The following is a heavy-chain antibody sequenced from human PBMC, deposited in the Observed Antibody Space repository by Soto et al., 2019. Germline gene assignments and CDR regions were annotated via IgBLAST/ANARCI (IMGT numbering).Heavy chain of an antibody. CDR2: IFNSRTI. D-gene: IGHD3-3*02. J-gene: IGHJ6*02. Sequence: QVELQESGPGLVKPSETLALAGSVFGASVNNYYWSWIRQSPGRGLEWLGHIFNSRTIDYNPSLRRRVAMSVDSSKNQVSLKMNSVTAADTAIYYCGRDLLATASARWYFYYGLDVWGQGTAVTVSS. CDR1: GASVNNYY. V-gene: IGHV4-59*02. CDR3: GRDLLATASARWYFYYGLDV.